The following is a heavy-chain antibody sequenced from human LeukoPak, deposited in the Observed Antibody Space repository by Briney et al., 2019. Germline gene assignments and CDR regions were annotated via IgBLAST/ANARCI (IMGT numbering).Heavy chain of an antibody. J-gene: IGHJ4*02. V-gene: IGHV3-66*01. CDR3: ARGKQYSTGWYYFDY. CDR1: GFTFSSYA. D-gene: IGHD6-19*01. CDR2: IYSGGST. Sequence: GGSLRLSCAASGFTFSSYAMSWVRQAPGKGLEWVSVIYSGGSTYYADSVKGRFTISRDNSKNTLYLQMNSLRAEDTAVYSCARGKQYSTGWYYFDYWGQGTLVTVSS.